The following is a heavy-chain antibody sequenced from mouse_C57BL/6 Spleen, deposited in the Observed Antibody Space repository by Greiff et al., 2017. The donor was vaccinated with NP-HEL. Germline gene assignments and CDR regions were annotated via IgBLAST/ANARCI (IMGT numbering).Heavy chain of an antibody. D-gene: IGHD1-1*01. Sequence: QVQLQQSGAELVMPGASVKLSCKASGYTFTSYWMHWVKQRPGQGLEWIGEIDPSDSYTNYNQKFKGKSTLTVDKSSSTAYMQLSSLTSEDSAVYYCARYSLLYGSSYKYYAMDYWGQGTSVTVSS. J-gene: IGHJ4*01. CDR1: GYTFTSYW. V-gene: IGHV1-69*01. CDR3: ARYSLLYGSSYKYYAMDY. CDR2: IDPSDSYT.